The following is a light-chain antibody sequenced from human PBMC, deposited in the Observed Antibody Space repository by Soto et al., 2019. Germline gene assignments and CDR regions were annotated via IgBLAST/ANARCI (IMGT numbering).Light chain of an antibody. V-gene: IGKV1-27*01. CDR2: SAS. CDR1: QDIGYF. Sequence: DIQMTQSPSSLSASVGDRVTITCRASQDIGYFLTWYQQRPGKVPKLIIYSASSLFSGAPSRFSGSGSGTDFTLTIFNLQPDDGASYYWQKYDSAPFTFGPGTSVEIK. J-gene: IGKJ3*01. CDR3: QKYDSAPFT.